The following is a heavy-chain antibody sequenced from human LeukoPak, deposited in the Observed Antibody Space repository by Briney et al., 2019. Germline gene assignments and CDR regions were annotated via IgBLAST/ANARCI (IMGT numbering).Heavy chain of an antibody. Sequence: SETLSLTCTVSGGSISSYYWSWIRQPPGKGLKWIGYIYYSGSTSYSPSLRSRVTISVDTSKNQFSLKLSSVTAADTAVYYCAREYYGSGTHFDYWGQGTLVTVSS. D-gene: IGHD3-10*01. CDR1: GGSISSYY. CDR2: IYYSGST. V-gene: IGHV4-59*01. CDR3: AREYYGSGTHFDY. J-gene: IGHJ4*02.